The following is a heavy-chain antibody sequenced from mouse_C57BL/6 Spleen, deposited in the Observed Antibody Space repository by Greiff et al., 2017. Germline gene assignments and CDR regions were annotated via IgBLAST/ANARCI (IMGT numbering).Heavy chain of an antibody. Sequence: QVQLQQPGAELVKPGASVKMSCKASGYTFTSYWITWVNQRPGQGLEWIGEIYPGSGSTNYNEKFKSKATLTVDTSSITAYMQLSSLTSEDSAVYYCARWYDYDFAWFAYWGQGTLVTVSA. V-gene: IGHV1-55*01. CDR1: GYTFTSYW. J-gene: IGHJ3*01. CDR3: ARWYDYDFAWFAY. CDR2: IYPGSGST. D-gene: IGHD2-4*01.